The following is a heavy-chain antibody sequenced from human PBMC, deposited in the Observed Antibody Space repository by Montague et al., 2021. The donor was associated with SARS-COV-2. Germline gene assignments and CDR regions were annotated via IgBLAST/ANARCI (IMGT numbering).Heavy chain of an antibody. Sequence: SETLSLTCAVSGGSISSSNWWSWVRQPPGKGLEWIGEIYHSGSTNHNPSLKSRVTISVDTSKNQFSLKLSSVTAADTAVYYCAVNSNYYYYYGMDVWGQGTTVTVSS. D-gene: IGHD4-11*01. CDR2: IYHSGST. V-gene: IGHV4-4*02. CDR1: GGSISSSNW. J-gene: IGHJ6*02. CDR3: AVNSNYYYYYGMDV.